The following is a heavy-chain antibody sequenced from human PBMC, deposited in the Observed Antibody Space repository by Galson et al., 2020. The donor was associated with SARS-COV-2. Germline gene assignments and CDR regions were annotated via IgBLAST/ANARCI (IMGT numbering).Heavy chain of an antibody. V-gene: IGHV4-61*03. Sequence: SETLSLTCTVSGASVSSGSYYWSWIRQHPGKGLEWIGYIYYSGSTNYNPSLKSRVTISLDTSNNHFSLKLSSVTAADTAVYYCARDTPYQRSDWFDPWGQGTLVTVSS. D-gene: IGHD2-15*01. CDR3: ARDTPYQRSDWFDP. J-gene: IGHJ5*02. CDR1: GASVSSGSYY. CDR2: IYYSGST.